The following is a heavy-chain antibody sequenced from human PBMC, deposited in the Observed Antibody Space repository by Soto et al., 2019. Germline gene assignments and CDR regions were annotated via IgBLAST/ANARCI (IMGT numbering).Heavy chain of an antibody. V-gene: IGHV3-66*01. CDR3: ARGLHSESLDLSLAAN. CDR2: IFAGGLS. Sequence: EVQLVESGGGLVQPGGYLRLSCAGSGCAVSRSYMTWVRQAPGKGLEWVSVIFAGGLSSYADSVKGRFMMYRETSNNTLFLQMNKLRAEDTAVSYCARGLHSESLDLSLAANWGQGVLVTVSS. J-gene: IGHJ4*02. D-gene: IGHD3-10*01. CDR1: GCAVSRSY.